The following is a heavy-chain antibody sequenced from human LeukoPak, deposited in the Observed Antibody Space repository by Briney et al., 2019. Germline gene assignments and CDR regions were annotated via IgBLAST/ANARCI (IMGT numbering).Heavy chain of an antibody. CDR1: GFTFGDYA. V-gene: IGHV3-49*04. Sequence: PGGSLRLSCTASGFTFGDYAMSWVRQAPGKGLEWVGFIRSKAYGCTTEYAASVKGRFTISRDDSKSIAYLQMNSLKTEDTAVYYCTRGVEYCSSTSCYYYYYYGMDVWGQGTTVTVSS. D-gene: IGHD2-2*01. CDR2: IRSKAYGCTT. J-gene: IGHJ6*02. CDR3: TRGVEYCSSTSCYYYYYYGMDV.